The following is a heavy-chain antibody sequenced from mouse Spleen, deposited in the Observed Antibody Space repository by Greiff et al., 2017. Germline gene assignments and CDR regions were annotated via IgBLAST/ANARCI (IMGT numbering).Heavy chain of an antibody. J-gene: IGHJ4*01. CDR1: GFTFSSYY. CDR3: ARHRITTVEEGYYAMDY. Sequence: EVQLVESGGGLVKLGGSLKLSCAASGFTFSSYYMSWVRQTPEKRLEWVATISSGGGSTYYPDSVKGRFTISRDNAKNTLYLQMSSLNSEDTAVYYCARHRITTVEEGYYAMDYWGQGTSVTVSS. CDR2: ISSGGGST. D-gene: IGHD1-1*01. V-gene: IGHV5-12-1*01.